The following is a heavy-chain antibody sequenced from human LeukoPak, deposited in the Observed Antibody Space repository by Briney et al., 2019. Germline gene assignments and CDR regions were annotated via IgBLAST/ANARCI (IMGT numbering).Heavy chain of an antibody. CDR1: GFTFSSYS. CDR2: ISSSSSYI. Sequence: GGPLRLSCAASGFTFSSYSMSWVRQAPGEGLEWVSSISSSSSYIYYADSVKGRFTISRDNAKNSLYLQMNSLRVEDTAVYYCAREATVLTDYWGQGNLVTVSS. V-gene: IGHV3-21*01. CDR3: AREATVLTDY. D-gene: IGHD1-14*01. J-gene: IGHJ4*02.